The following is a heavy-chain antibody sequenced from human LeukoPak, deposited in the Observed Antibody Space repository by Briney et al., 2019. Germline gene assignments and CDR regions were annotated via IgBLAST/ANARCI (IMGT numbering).Heavy chain of an antibody. Sequence: ASVKVSRKASGYTFTSYGISWVRQAPGQGLEWMGWISAYNGNTNYAQKLQGRVTMTTGTSTSTAYMELRSLRSDDTAVYYCAREARSVTTVVTGMDVWGQGTTVTVSS. J-gene: IGHJ6*02. CDR1: GYTFTSYG. D-gene: IGHD4-17*01. V-gene: IGHV1-18*01. CDR3: AREARSVTTVVTGMDV. CDR2: ISAYNGNT.